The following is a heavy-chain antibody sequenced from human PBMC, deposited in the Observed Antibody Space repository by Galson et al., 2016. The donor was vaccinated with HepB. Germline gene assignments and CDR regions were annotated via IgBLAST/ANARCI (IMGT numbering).Heavy chain of an antibody. V-gene: IGHV4-59*12. CDR2: IYYSGNT. Sequence: EKLSLTCTVSGGSMSTYYWSWIRQPPGKGLEWIAFIYYSGNTNYNPSLKSRVTISVDTSKNQFSLRLSSVTAADTAVYYCARDRSSGSGNFGYWGQGTLVTVAS. D-gene: IGHD3-10*01. J-gene: IGHJ4*02. CDR1: GGSMSTYY. CDR3: ARDRSSGSGNFGY.